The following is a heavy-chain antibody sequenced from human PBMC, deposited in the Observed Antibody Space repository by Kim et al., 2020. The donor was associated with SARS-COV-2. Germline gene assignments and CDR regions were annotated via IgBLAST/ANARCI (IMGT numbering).Heavy chain of an antibody. CDR3: ASNGGFGESYYGMDV. J-gene: IGHJ6*02. V-gene: IGHV3-53*01. CDR2: IYSGGST. D-gene: IGHD3-10*01. CDR1: GFTVSSNY. Sequence: GGSLRLSCAASGFTVSSNYMSWVRQAPGKGLEWVSVIYSGGSTYYADSVKGRFTISRDNSKNTLYLQMNSLRAEDTAVYYCASNGGFGESYYGMDVWGQGTTVTVSS.